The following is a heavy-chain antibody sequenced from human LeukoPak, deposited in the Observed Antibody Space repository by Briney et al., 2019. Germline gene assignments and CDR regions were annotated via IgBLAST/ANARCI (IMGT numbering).Heavy chain of an antibody. CDR2: IRFDGSNK. CDR3: AKDMYYDFWSGYPDY. J-gene: IGHJ4*02. Sequence: GGSLRLSCAASGFTFSSYGMHWVRQAPGKGLEWVAFIRFDGSNKYYADSVKGRFTISRDNSKNTLYLQMNSLRAEDTAVYYCAKDMYYDFWSGYPDYWGQGTLVTVSS. CDR1: GFTFSSYG. V-gene: IGHV3-30*02. D-gene: IGHD3-3*01.